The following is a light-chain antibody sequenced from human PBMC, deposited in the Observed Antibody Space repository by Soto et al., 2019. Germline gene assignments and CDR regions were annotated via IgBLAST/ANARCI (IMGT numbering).Light chain of an antibody. CDR3: QQYNSYWT. V-gene: IGKV2-28*01. CDR1: QSLLHSNGYNY. CDR2: DAS. J-gene: IGKJ1*01. Sequence: DIVMTLSPLSLPVTPGEPASISCRASQSLLHSNGYNYLDWYQQKPGKAPKGLIYDASSLESGVLSRFSGGGAGTEFTVTISSLQPDDVATYYCQQYNSYWTFGQGTKVDI.